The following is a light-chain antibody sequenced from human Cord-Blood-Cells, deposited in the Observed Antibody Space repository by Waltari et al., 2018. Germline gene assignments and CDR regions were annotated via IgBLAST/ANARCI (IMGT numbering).Light chain of an antibody. CDR1: QGISSY. CDR2: AAS. V-gene: IGKV1-8*01. CDR3: QQSYSNPRT. Sequence: AIRMTQSPSSFSASTGDRVTITCRASQGISSYLNWYQQKPGKAPKLLIYAASTLQSGVPSRFSGSGSGTDFTLTISCLQSEDFATYYCQQSYSNPRTFGEGTKVEIK. J-gene: IGKJ1*01.